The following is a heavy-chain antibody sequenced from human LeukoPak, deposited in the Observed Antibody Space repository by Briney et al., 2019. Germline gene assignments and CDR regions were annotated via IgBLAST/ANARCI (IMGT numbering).Heavy chain of an antibody. V-gene: IGHV7-4-1*02. CDR3: ARPMGRYYYYGMDV. Sequence: GASVKVSCKASGYTFTSYAINWVRQAPGQGLEWTGWINTNTGNAAYAQGLTGRSVFSLDTSVSTAYLEISSLKAEDTAVYYCARPMGRYYYYGMDVWGQGTTVTVS. J-gene: IGHJ6*02. CDR1: GYTFTSYA. CDR2: INTNTGNA. D-gene: IGHD3-16*01.